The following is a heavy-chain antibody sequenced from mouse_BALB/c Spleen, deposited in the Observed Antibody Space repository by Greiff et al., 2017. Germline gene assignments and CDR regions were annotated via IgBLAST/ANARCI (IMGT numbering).Heavy chain of an antibody. CDR1: GYTFTSYW. J-gene: IGHJ3*01. V-gene: IGHV1-7*01. D-gene: IGHD4-1*01. CDR2: INPSTGYT. CDR3: ARYGTFAY. Sequence: QVQLKQSGAELAKPGASVKMSCKASGYTFTSYWMHWVKQRPGQGLEWIGYINPSTGYTEYNQKFKDKATLTADKSSSTAYMQLSSLTSEDSAVYYCARYGTFAYWGQGTLVTVSA.